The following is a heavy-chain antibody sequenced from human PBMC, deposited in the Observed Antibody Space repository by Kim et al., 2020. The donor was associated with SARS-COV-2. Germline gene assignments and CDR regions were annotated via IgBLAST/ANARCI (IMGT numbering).Heavy chain of an antibody. CDR3: VVAYCGGDCYSLPSGMDV. CDR1: GYTFTSYA. J-gene: IGHJ6*02. Sequence: ASVKVSCKASGYTFTSYAMNWVRQAPGQGLEWMGWINTNTGNPTYAQGFTGRFVFSLDTSVSTAYLQISSLKAEDTAVYYCVVAYCGGDCYSLPSGMDVWGQGTTVTVSS. V-gene: IGHV7-4-1*02. D-gene: IGHD2-21*02. CDR2: INTNTGNP.